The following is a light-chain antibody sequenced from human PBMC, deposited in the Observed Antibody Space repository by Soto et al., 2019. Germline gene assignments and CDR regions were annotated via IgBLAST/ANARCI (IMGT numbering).Light chain of an antibody. CDR3: CSYAGGFTWV. CDR2: DVS. CDR1: SNDVGGYNF. V-gene: IGLV2-11*01. J-gene: IGLJ3*02. Sequence: QSALTQPRSVSGSPGQSVTISCTGTSNDVGGYNFVSWYQQHPGKAPKLMIYDVSERPSGVPDRFSASESGNTASLSISGLQAEDEADYYCCSYAGGFTWVFGGGTKVTVL.